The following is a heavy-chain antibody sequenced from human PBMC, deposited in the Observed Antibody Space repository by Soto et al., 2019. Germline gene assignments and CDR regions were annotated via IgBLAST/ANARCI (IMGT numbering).Heavy chain of an antibody. CDR2: INHSGRT. CDR1: GGSISGHY. J-gene: IGHJ5*02. CDR3: ATSNWFDP. V-gene: IGHV4-34*01. Sequence: SETLSLTCAVYGGSISGHYWNWIRQPPGKGLEWIGEINHSGRTNYNPSIKSRVTISVDTSKNQFSLKLSSVTAADTAVYYCATSNWFDPWGQGTLVTVSS.